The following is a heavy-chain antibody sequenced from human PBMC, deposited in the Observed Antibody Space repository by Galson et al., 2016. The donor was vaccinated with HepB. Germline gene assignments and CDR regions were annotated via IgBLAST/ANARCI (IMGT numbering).Heavy chain of an antibody. V-gene: IGHV4-39*01. CDR2: VYSSGSP. D-gene: IGHD1-1*01. J-gene: IGHJ3*02. CDR1: GGSIDSPNTY. Sequence: SETLSLTCTVSGGSIDSPNTYWGWIRQPPGKDLEWIGSVYSSGSPYYNPSPRSRVTISIDTSSSQFSLKLTSLTAADTAVYFCARRLDTTAVRRAFDIWGQGTRVTVSS. CDR3: ARRLDTTAVRRAFDI.